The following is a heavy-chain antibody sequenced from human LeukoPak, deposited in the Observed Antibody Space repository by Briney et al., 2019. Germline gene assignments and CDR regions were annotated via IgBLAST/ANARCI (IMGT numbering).Heavy chain of an antibody. J-gene: IGHJ4*02. CDR1: GFTFSSYW. Sequence: GGSLRLSCAASGFTFSSYWMHWVRQAPGKGLEWVSAISGSGGSTYYADSVKGRFTISRDNSKNTLYLQMNSLRAEDTAVYYCASEYYYDSSGYYYGTGGNDYWGQGTLVTVSS. CDR2: ISGSGGST. CDR3: ASEYYYDSSGYYYGTGGNDY. D-gene: IGHD3-22*01. V-gene: IGHV3-23*01.